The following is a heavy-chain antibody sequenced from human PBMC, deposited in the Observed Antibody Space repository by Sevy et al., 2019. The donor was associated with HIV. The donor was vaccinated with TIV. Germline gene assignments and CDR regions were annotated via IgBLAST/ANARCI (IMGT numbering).Heavy chain of an antibody. D-gene: IGHD3-10*01. CDR2: ITISGGTT. Sequence: GGSLRLSCAASGFIFSNYAMSWVRQAPGKGLEWVSVITISGGTTYYADSVKGRFTISRDSSKNTLYLQMNSLRAEDTAVYYCAKDRVSGTYYTGDFDYWGQGALVTVSS. V-gene: IGHV3-23*01. J-gene: IGHJ4*02. CDR3: AKDRVSGTYYTGDFDY. CDR1: GFIFSNYA.